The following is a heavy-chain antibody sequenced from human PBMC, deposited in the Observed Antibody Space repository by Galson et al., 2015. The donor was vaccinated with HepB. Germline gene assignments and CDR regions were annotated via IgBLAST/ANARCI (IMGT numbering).Heavy chain of an antibody. CDR3: ARGRITMVRGVVPYFDY. CDR2: INPNSGGS. D-gene: IGHD3-10*01. CDR1: GYTFTDYY. J-gene: IGHJ4*02. Sequence: SVKVSCKASGYTFTDYYIHWVRQAPGQGLGWMGWINPNSGGSNYAQKFQGRVTMTRDTSIITAYMELSRLRSDDTAVYYCARGRITMVRGVVPYFDYWGQGTLVTVSS. V-gene: IGHV1-2*02.